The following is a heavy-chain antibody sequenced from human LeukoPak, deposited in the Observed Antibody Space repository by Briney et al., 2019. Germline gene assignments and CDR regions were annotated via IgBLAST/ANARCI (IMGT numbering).Heavy chain of an antibody. Sequence: GGSLRLSCAASGFTFSSYSMNWVRQAPGKGLEWVSYISSSTIYYADSVKGRFTISRDNAKNSLYLQMNSLRAEDTAVYYCARTGIVPAAMGYDYWGQGTLVTVSS. D-gene: IGHD2-2*01. CDR3: ARTGIVPAAMGYDY. CDR2: ISSSTI. CDR1: GFTFSSYS. J-gene: IGHJ4*02. V-gene: IGHV3-48*01.